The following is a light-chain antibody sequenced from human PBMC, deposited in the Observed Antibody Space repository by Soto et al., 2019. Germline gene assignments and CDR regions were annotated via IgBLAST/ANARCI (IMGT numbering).Light chain of an antibody. CDR3: SSYTRPPSFV. CDR2: DVS. V-gene: IGLV2-14*01. CDR1: SSDVGAYNY. Sequence: QSALTQPASVSGSPGQSITISCTGTSSDVGAYNYDSWYQQYPGEAPKVIIYDVSHRPAGVSNRFSGSKSGNTASLTISGLHPQDEADFSCSSYTRPPSFVFATGTKVP. J-gene: IGLJ1*01.